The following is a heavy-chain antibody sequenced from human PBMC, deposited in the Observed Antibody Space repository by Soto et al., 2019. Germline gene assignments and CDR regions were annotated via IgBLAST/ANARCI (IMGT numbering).Heavy chain of an antibody. J-gene: IGHJ4*02. D-gene: IGHD3-22*01. V-gene: IGHV1-18*01. CDR1: GYTFTSYG. Sequence: ASVKVSCKASGYTFTSYGISWVRQAPGQGLEWMGWISAYNGNTNYAQKLQGRVTMTTDTSTSTAYREMRSLRSDDTAGAYCARDYYYSSGYIDYGGQGTLGAAPQ. CDR2: ISAYNGNT. CDR3: ARDYYYSSGYIDY.